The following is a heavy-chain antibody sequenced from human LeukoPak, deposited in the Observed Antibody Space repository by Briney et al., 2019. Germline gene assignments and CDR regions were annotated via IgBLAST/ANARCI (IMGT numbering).Heavy chain of an antibody. Sequence: PGGSLRLSCAASGFTFGSYSMNWVRQAPGKGLEWVSSISSSSSYIYYADSVKGRFTISRDNAKNSLYLQMNSLRAEDTAVYYCAGQNFPQNYYGQNWFDPWGQGTLVTVSS. CDR3: AGQNFPQNYYGQNWFDP. CDR2: ISSSSSYI. V-gene: IGHV3-21*01. CDR1: GFTFGSYS. D-gene: IGHD3-10*01. J-gene: IGHJ5*02.